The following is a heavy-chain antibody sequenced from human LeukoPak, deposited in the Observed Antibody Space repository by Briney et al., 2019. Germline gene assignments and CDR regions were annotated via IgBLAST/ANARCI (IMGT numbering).Heavy chain of an antibody. D-gene: IGHD1-26*01. J-gene: IGHJ4*02. V-gene: IGHV1-8*03. Sequence: ASVKVSCKASGYTFTSYDINWVRQATGQGLEWMGWMNPNSGNTGYAQKFQGRVTITRNTSISTAYMELSSLRSEDTAVYYCATSIGSYYSFDYWGQGTLVTVSS. CDR2: MNPNSGNT. CDR1: GYTFTSYD. CDR3: ATSIGSYYSFDY.